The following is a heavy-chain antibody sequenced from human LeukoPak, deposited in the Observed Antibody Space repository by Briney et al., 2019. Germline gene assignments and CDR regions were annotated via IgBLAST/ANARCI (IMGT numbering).Heavy chain of an antibody. Sequence: GGSLRLSCAASGFTFSTYSMNWVRQAPGKGLEWVSYISSSGSTIYYADSVKGRFTISRDNAKNSLYLQMNSLRAEDTALYYCAREGGSGWYSGWFDPWGQGTLVTVSS. V-gene: IGHV3-48*04. CDR1: GFTFSTYS. CDR2: ISSSGSTI. D-gene: IGHD6-19*01. J-gene: IGHJ5*02. CDR3: AREGGSGWYSGWFDP.